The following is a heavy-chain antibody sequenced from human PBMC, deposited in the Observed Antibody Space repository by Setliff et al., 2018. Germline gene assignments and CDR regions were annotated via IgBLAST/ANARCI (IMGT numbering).Heavy chain of an antibody. CDR2: ISGSGGST. CDR3: AKVQRPNVRGVPTPNWFDP. CDR1: GFPFSSYA. D-gene: IGHD3-10*02. V-gene: IGHV3-23*01. J-gene: IGHJ5*02. Sequence: SCAASGFPFSSYAMSWVRQAPGKGLEWVSAISGSGGSTYYADSVKGRFTISRDNSKNTLYLQMNSLRAEDTAVYYCAKVQRPNVRGVPTPNWFDPWGQGTLVTVSS.